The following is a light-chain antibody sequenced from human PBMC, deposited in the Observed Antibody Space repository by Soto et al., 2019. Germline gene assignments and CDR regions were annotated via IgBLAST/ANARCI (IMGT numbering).Light chain of an antibody. Sequence: QSVLTQPPSVSEAPRQRVTISCSGSSSNIGNNAVNWYQQLPGKAPKLLIYYDDLLPSGVSDRFSGSKSGTSASLAISGLQSEDGADYYCAAWDDSRGVFGGGTKLTVL. CDR3: AAWDDSRGV. J-gene: IGLJ2*01. CDR1: SSNIGNNA. V-gene: IGLV1-36*01. CDR2: YDD.